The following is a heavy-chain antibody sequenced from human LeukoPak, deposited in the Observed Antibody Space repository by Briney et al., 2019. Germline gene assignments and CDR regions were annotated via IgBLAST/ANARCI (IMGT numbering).Heavy chain of an antibody. D-gene: IGHD3-10*01. CDR2: INPNSCGT. Sequence: ASVKVSCKASGYTFTGYYMHWVRQAPGQGLAWMGWINPNSCGTNYAQKFQGRVTMTGDTSISTAYMELSRLRSDDTAVYYCASGGITMVRGVHSDAFDIWGQGTMVTVSS. V-gene: IGHV1-2*02. CDR1: GYTFTGYY. J-gene: IGHJ3*02. CDR3: ASGGITMVRGVHSDAFDI.